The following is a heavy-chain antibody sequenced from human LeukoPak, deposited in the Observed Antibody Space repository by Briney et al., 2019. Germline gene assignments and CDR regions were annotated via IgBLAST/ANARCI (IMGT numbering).Heavy chain of an antibody. CDR1: GYTFTAYY. CDR2: IDPNTGGT. Sequence: ASVKVSCKASGYTFTAYYIHWLRQAPRQGLEWMADIDPNTGGTNSAQKFQGRVTVTRDTSISTAYMELSRLTSDDTAVYYCARAPIAAAGSSSVALDYWGQGTLVTVSS. D-gene: IGHD6-13*01. J-gene: IGHJ4*02. V-gene: IGHV1-2*02. CDR3: ARAPIAAAGSSSVALDY.